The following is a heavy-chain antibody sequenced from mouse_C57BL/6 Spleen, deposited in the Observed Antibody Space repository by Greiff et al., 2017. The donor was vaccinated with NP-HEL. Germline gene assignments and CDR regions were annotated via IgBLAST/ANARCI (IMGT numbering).Heavy chain of an antibody. CDR1: GYTFTDYY. CDR3: ARSEYGSSYGWYFDV. CDR2: INPYNGGT. V-gene: IGHV1-19*01. Sequence: VQLQQSGPVLVKPGASVKMSCKASGYTFTDYYMNWVKQSHGKSLEWIGVINPYNGGTSYNQKFKGKATLTVDKSSSTAYMELNSLTSEDAAVYYCARSEYGSSYGWYFDVWGTGTTVTVSS. J-gene: IGHJ1*03. D-gene: IGHD1-1*01.